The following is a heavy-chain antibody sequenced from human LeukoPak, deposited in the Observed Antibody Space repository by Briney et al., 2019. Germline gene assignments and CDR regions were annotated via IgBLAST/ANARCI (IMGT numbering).Heavy chain of an antibody. J-gene: IGHJ4*02. CDR3: ARDPLVRGVFDY. CDR1: GGTFSSYA. D-gene: IGHD3-10*01. V-gene: IGHV1-69*04. Sequence: SVKVSCKASGGTFSSYAISWVRQAPGQGLEWTGGIIPILGIANYAQKFQGRVTITADKSTSTAYMELSSLRSEDTAVYYCARDPLVRGVFDYWGQGTLVTVSS. CDR2: IIPILGIA.